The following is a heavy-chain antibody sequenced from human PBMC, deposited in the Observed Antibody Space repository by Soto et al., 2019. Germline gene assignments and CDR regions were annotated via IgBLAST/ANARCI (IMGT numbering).Heavy chain of an antibody. Sequence: EVQLVESGGGLVQPGGSLRLSCVDSGFTFSSYWMSWVRQARVKGLEWVGNIKQDGSEENYEDSVKGRFTISRDNAKNSMYLQMNSLRAEDTAVYYCARIAASGRGWDVWGQGTTVVVSS. CDR2: IKQDGSEE. CDR1: GFTFSSYW. J-gene: IGHJ6*02. V-gene: IGHV3-7*01. CDR3: ARIAASGRGWDV. D-gene: IGHD6-13*01.